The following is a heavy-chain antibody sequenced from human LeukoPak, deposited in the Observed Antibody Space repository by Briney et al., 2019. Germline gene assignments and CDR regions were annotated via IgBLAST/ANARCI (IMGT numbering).Heavy chain of an antibody. Sequence: GGSLRLSCAASGFTFSSYAMNWVRQAPGKGLEWVSSISSSSSYIYYADSVKGRFTISRDNAKNSLYLQMNSLRAEDTAVYYCARDADSSSWSMYYYYGMDVWGQGTTVTVSS. V-gene: IGHV3-21*01. CDR2: ISSSSSYI. CDR1: GFTFSSYA. J-gene: IGHJ6*02. D-gene: IGHD6-13*01. CDR3: ARDADSSSWSMYYYYGMDV.